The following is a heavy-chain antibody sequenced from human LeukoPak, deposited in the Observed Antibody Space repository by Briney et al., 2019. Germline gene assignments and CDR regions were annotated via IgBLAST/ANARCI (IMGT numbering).Heavy chain of an antibody. CDR2: MNPNSGNT. CDR1: GYTFTSYD. D-gene: IGHD3-22*01. Sequence: ASVKVSCKASGYTFTSYDINWVRQATGQGLEWMGWMNPNSGNTGYAQKFQGRVTMTRNTSISTAYMELSSLRSEDTAVYYCARGREHYYDSSGYYYGGYWGQGTLVTVSS. V-gene: IGHV1-8*01. CDR3: ARGREHYYDSSGYYYGGY. J-gene: IGHJ4*02.